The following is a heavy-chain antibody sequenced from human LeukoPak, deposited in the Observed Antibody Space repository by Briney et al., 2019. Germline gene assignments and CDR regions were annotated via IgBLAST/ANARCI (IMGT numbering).Heavy chain of an antibody. CDR3: ARTTYQWHEKYYFDY. V-gene: IGHV4-38-2*02. D-gene: IGHD6-19*01. CDR2: IYHSGST. Sequence: SETLSLTCTVSGYSISSGYYWGWLRQPPGKGLEWIGSIYHSGSTYYNPSLKSRVTISVDTSKNQFSLKLSSVTAADTAVYYCARTTYQWHEKYYFDYWGQGTLVTVSS. CDR1: GYSISSGYY. J-gene: IGHJ4*02.